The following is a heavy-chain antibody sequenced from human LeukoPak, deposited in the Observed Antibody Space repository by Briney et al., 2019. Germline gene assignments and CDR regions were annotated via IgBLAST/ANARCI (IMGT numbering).Heavy chain of an antibody. V-gene: IGHV4-59*12. CDR1: GGSISSYY. J-gene: IGHJ4*02. CDR2: IYYSGST. CDR3: ARVGVPAAILARAVRGGWGPRGTPFDY. Sequence: SETLSLTCTVSGGSISSYYWSWIRQPPGKGLEWIGYIYYSGSTNYNPSLKSRVTISVDTSKNQFSLKLSSVTAADTAVYYCARVGVPAAILARAVRGGWGPRGTPFDYWGQGTLVTVSS. D-gene: IGHD2-2*01.